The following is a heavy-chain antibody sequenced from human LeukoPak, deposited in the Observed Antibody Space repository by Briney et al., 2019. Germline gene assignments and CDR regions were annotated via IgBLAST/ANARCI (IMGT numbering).Heavy chain of an antibody. CDR2: ISYDGSNK. CDR3: ARTHGDYYFDY. J-gene: IGHJ4*02. Sequence: PRGSLRLSCAASGFTFSSYAMHWVRQAPGKGLEWVAVISYDGSNKYYADSVKGRFTISRDNSKNTLYLQMNSLRAEDTAVYYCARTHGDYYFDYWGQGTLVTVSS. D-gene: IGHD4-17*01. CDR1: GFTFSSYA. V-gene: IGHV3-30*04.